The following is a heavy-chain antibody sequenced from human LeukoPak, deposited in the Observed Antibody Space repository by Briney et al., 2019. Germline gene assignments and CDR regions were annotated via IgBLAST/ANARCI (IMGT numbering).Heavy chain of an antibody. D-gene: IGHD6-19*01. Sequence: SETLSLTCAVSGGSISSSNWWSWVRQPPGKGLEWIGEIYHSGSTNYNPSLKSRVTISVDKSKNQFSLKLSSVTAADTAVYYCARVHQRWLVLKPMGPEYYYFDYWGQGTLVTVSS. CDR2: IYHSGST. J-gene: IGHJ4*02. V-gene: IGHV4-4*02. CDR1: GGSISSSNW. CDR3: ARVHQRWLVLKPMGPEYYYFDY.